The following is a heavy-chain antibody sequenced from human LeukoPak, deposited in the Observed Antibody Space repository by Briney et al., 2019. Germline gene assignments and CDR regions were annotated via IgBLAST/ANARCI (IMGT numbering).Heavy chain of an antibody. CDR3: AREHKSSGDSPSSFDS. CDR1: SDSISSGDYY. J-gene: IGHJ4*02. D-gene: IGHD4-17*01. Sequence: PSQTLSLTCTVSSDSISSGDYYWSWIRQPAGTGLEFIGYINKKGGTFYNPPLKSRVSISIDTSKNQFSLNLPSVPAADPAVYFCAREHKSSGDSPSSFDSWGQGTLVTVSS. CDR2: INKKGGT. V-gene: IGHV4-30-4*01.